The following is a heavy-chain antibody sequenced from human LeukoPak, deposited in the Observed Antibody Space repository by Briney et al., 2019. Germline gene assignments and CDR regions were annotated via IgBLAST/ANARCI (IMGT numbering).Heavy chain of an antibody. Sequence: PGGSLRLSCAASGFTVSSNYMSWVRQAPGKGLEWVSVIYSGGSTYYADSVKGRFTISRDNSKNTLYLQMNSLRAEDTAVYYCARDAPMLVGWNEVDDAFDIWGQGTMVTVSS. V-gene: IGHV3-66*02. D-gene: IGHD1-1*01. CDR3: ARDAPMLVGWNEVDDAFDI. CDR2: IYSGGST. CDR1: GFTVSSNY. J-gene: IGHJ3*02.